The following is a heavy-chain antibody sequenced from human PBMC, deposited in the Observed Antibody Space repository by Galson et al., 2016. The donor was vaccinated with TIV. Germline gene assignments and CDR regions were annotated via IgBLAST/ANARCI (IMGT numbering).Heavy chain of an antibody. CDR2: INPAVGLT. J-gene: IGHJ4*02. CDR3: SSASHLVPTVHHY. Sequence: SVKVSCKASGGTFNSYDISWLRQVLGQGFEWMGRINPAVGLTKYAQRFQGRITITAAYMELSSLRSEDTAVYYCSSASHLVPTVHHYWGQGTLVTVSS. V-gene: IGHV1-69*04. D-gene: IGHD3-3*02. CDR1: GGTFNSYD.